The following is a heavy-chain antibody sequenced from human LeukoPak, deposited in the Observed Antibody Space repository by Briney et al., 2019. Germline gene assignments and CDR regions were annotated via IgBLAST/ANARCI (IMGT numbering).Heavy chain of an antibody. J-gene: IGHJ5*01. CDR1: GFTFSNYW. Sequence: GGFLRLSCAASGFTFSNYWMNWVRQAPGKGLEWVANIKTDGSETYYVDSVKGRFTISRDNAKNSVYLQMNSLRAEDTAIYYCARTGKFDSWGQGTLVTVSA. CDR3: ARTGKFDS. CDR2: IKTDGSET. V-gene: IGHV3-7*05.